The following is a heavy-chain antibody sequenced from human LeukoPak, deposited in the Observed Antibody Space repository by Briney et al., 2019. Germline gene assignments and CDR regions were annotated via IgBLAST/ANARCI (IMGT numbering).Heavy chain of an antibody. Sequence: GGSLRLSCAASGFTFSSYAMSWVRQAPGKGLEWVSAISGSGGSTYYADSVKGRFTISRDNSKNTLYLQMNSLRAEDTAVYYCAKDRTPSYYDSSAQGGNFDYWGQETLVTVSS. CDR3: AKDRTPSYYDSSAQGGNFDY. V-gene: IGHV3-23*01. D-gene: IGHD3-22*01. CDR2: ISGSGGST. J-gene: IGHJ4*02. CDR1: GFTFSSYA.